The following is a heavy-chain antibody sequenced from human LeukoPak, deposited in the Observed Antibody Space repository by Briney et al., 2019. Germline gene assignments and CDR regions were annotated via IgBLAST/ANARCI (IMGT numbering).Heavy chain of an antibody. D-gene: IGHD3-22*01. CDR3: AKTRYYYDSSGYYGDPDAFDI. CDR1: GFTFSSYA. J-gene: IGHJ3*02. V-gene: IGHV3-23*01. Sequence: GGSLRLSCAASGFTFSSYAMSWVRQAPGKGLEWVSAISGSGGSTYYADFVKGRFTISRDNSKNTLYLQMNSLRAEDTAVYYCAKTRYYYDSSGYYGDPDAFDIWGQGTMVTVSS. CDR2: ISGSGGST.